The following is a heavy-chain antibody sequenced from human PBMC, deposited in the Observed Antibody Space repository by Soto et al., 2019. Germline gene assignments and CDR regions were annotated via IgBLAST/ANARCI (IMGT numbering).Heavy chain of an antibody. CDR1: GFTFSSHS. J-gene: IGHJ4*02. CDR3: ARLGRGSLDY. Sequence: GGSLRLSCAASGFTFSSHSMNWVRQAPGKGLEWVSSISSSSSYIYYADSVKGRFTISRDNAKNLVYLQMNSLRAEDTAVYYCARLGRGSLDYWGRGTLVTVSS. V-gene: IGHV3-21*01. D-gene: IGHD6-25*01. CDR2: ISSSSSYI.